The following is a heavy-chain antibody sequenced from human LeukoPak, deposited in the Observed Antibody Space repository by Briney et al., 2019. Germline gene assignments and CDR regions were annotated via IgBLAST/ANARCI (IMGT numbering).Heavy chain of an antibody. Sequence: ASVKVSCMASGYALTGNDFYWVRQAPGRGLEYMGSVNPFTGDTNYAQKFQGRATMTRDTSRNTAYMELSGLTSDDTAMYYCATRPRPVTIGPFDYWGQGTLVTVSS. CDR3: ATRPRPVTIGPFDY. D-gene: IGHD2-21*02. CDR1: GYALTGND. J-gene: IGHJ4*02. CDR2: VNPFTGDT. V-gene: IGHV1-2*02.